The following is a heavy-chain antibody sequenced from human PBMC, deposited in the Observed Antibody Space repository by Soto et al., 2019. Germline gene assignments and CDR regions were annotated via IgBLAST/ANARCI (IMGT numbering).Heavy chain of an antibody. V-gene: IGHV3-43*02. Sequence: ISWAREGVNFPDDGLHLKKKYPGKGLEWVSLISGDGSRRDYADSVKGRFTISRDNSKNSRYLQMNSLTTEDTALYFCAKDFADPIVKVPGAMSTEPSYYYGMGVWGQGTTVTVSS. D-gene: IGHD2-2*01. CDR2: ISGDGSRR. CDR3: AKDFADPIVKVPGAMSTEPSYYYGMGV. J-gene: IGHJ6*02. CDR1: GVNFPDDG.